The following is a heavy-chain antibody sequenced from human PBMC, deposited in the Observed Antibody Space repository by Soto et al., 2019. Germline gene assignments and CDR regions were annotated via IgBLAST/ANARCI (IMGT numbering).Heavy chain of an antibody. D-gene: IGHD3-9*01. CDR3: ARASQCKSYFDCFAWLDY. J-gene: IGHJ4*02. V-gene: IGHV4-4*07. CDR1: SDSIIGLS. CDR2: IYSSGDA. Sequence: SETLSLTCTVSSDSIIGLSWTWIRQPAGKGLEWIGRIYSSGDANYNPSLTGRVIMSLDTANNQFSLNLTSVTAADTAVYYCARASQCKSYFDCFAWLDYWGQGTLVTVSS.